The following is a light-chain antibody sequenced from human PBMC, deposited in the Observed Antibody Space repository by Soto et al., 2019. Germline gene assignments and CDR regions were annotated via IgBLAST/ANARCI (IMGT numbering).Light chain of an antibody. CDR1: QSVSSSY. V-gene: IGKV3-20*01. Sequence: EIVLTQSPGTLSLSPGEGATLSCRASQSVSSSYLAWYQQKPGQAPRLLIYIASTRAPGIPDRFSGSGSGTDFTLTISRLGPEDFAVYYCSRSGSSPSTFGHGTKVEIK. CDR3: SRSGSSPST. J-gene: IGKJ1*01. CDR2: IAS.